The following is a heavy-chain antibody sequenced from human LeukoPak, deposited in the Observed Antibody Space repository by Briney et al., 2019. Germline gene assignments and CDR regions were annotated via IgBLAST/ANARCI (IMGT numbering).Heavy chain of an antibody. Sequence: PGGSLRLSCAASGFTFSRYAMHWVRQAPGKGLEWVAVISYDGSNEYYADSVKGRFTISRDRSGNTLYLQMNSLRVEDTAVYYCARVGYYSSGPFSYFDYWGQGTLVTVSS. CDR1: GFTFSRYA. CDR2: ISYDGSNE. CDR3: ARVGYYSSGPFSYFDY. J-gene: IGHJ4*02. V-gene: IGHV3-30*04. D-gene: IGHD3-10*01.